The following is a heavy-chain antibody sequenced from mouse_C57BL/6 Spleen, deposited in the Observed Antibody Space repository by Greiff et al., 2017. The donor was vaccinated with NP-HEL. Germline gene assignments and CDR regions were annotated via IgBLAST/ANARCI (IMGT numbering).Heavy chain of an antibody. J-gene: IGHJ4*01. CDR2: INPSNGGT. D-gene: IGHD2-5*01. CDR1: GYTFTSYW. V-gene: IGHV1-53*01. Sequence: VQLQQPGTELVKPGASVKLSCKASGYTFTSYWLHWVKQRPGQGLEWIGNINPSNGGTNYNEKFKSKATLTVDKSSSTAYMQLSSLTSEDSAVYYCARSYYSNYGGIYAMDYWGQGTSVTVSS. CDR3: ARSYYSNYGGIYAMDY.